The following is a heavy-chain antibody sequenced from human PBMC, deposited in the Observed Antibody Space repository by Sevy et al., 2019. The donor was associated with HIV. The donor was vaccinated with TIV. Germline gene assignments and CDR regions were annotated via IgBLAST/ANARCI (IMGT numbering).Heavy chain of an antibody. CDR1: GFTFSSYA. V-gene: IGHV3-23*01. D-gene: IGHD2-21*02. J-gene: IGHJ4*02. Sequence: GGSLRLSCAASGFTFSSYAMSWVRQAPGKGLEWVSAISGSGGSTYYADSVKGRFTISRDNSKNTLYLQMNSLRAEDTAVYYCAKARGYYCGGDCYLDYWGPGTLVTVSS. CDR2: ISGSGGST. CDR3: AKARGYYCGGDCYLDY.